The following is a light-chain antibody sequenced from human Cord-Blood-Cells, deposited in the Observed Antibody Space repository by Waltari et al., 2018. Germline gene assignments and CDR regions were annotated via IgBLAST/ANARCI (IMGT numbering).Light chain of an antibody. J-gene: IGKJ2*01. CDR2: AES. CDR1: QGISSY. CDR3: QQNYSYPYT. Sequence: AIRITQSPSSLSSSTGDRVTIPCRASQGISSYLAWYQQKPGKAPKLLIYAESTLQSGVPSRFSGSGSGTDFTLTISCLQSEDFATYYCQQNYSYPYTFGQGTKLEIK. V-gene: IGKV1-8*01.